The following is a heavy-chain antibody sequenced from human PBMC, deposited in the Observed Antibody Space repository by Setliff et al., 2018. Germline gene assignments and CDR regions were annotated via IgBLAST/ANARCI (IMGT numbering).Heavy chain of an antibody. CDR2: INPNSGGR. CDR1: GYIFRDYY. D-gene: IGHD3-9*01. J-gene: IGHJ3*01. CDR3: AGPFDVGPYPRPIDGLDL. Sequence: GASVKVSCKASGYIFRDYYIHWVRQAPGQGLEWMGWINPNSGGREYAEAFQGRITMTGDTSIKTAFMELSGLTSDDTAVYNCAGPFDVGPYPRPIDGLDLWGQGTRVTVSS. V-gene: IGHV1-2*02.